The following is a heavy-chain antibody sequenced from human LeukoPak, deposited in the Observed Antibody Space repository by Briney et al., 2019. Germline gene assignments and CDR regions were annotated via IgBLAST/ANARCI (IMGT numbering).Heavy chain of an antibody. J-gene: IGHJ4*02. CDR2: IKSKADGETI. Sequence: GGSLRLSCAASGFTFTNAWMNLVRQAPGKGLEWVGRIKSKADGETIDYAAPVKGRFTFSRDDSKNMLYLQMNSLKSEDTAVYYCSTLTSRGLSDSWGQGTLVTVSS. CDR1: GFTFTNAW. D-gene: IGHD1-20*01. CDR3: STLTSRGLSDS. V-gene: IGHV3-15*07.